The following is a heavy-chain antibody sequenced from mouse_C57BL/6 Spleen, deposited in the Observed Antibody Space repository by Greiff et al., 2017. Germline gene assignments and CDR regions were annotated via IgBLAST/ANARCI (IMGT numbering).Heavy chain of an antibody. CDR3: AYLGDWFAY. CDR1: GYTFTSYW. D-gene: IGHD4-1*01. Sequence: QVQLQQPGAELVKPGASVKLSCKASGYTFTSYWMHWVKQRPGQGLEWIGMIHPNSGSTNYNEKFKSKATLTVDKSSSTAYMQLSSLTSEDSAVYYCAYLGDWFAYWGQGTLVTVSA. CDR2: IHPNSGST. J-gene: IGHJ3*01. V-gene: IGHV1-64*01.